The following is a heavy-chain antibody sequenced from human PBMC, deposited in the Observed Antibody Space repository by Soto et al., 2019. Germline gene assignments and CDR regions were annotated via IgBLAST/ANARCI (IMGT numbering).Heavy chain of an antibody. J-gene: IGHJ6*02. CDR2: IYYSGST. CDR1: GGSISSYY. D-gene: IGHD3-3*01. Sequence: SETLSLTCTVSGGSISSYYWSWIRQPPGKGLEWIGYIYYSGSTNYNPSLKSRVTISVDTSKNQFSLKLSSVTAADTAVYYRARAPVWSGYWYYYYGMDVWGQGTTVTVSS. V-gene: IGHV4-59*01. CDR3: ARAPVWSGYWYYYYGMDV.